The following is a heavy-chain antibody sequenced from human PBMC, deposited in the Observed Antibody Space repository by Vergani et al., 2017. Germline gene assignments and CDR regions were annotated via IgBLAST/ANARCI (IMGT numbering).Heavy chain of an antibody. CDR2: IIPLFGTA. J-gene: IGHJ4*02. V-gene: IGHV1-69*01. CDR1: GGTFSNYA. CDR3: ARESADGQQLVRPFTY. D-gene: IGHD6-13*01. Sequence: QVQLVQSGAEVKKPGSSVKVSCKASGGTFSNYAINWVRQAPGKGLEWMGGIIPLFGTANYAQRFQGRVTITADHSTNTAYMEMSGLRSEDTAVYYCARESADGQQLVRPFTYGGEGTLVTVSS.